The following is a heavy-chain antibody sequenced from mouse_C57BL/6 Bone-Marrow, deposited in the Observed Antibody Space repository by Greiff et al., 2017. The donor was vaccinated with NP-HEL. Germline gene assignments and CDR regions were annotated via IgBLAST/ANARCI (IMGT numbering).Heavy chain of an antibody. J-gene: IGHJ2*01. CDR2: IRSKSNNYAT. D-gene: IGHD3-3*01. V-gene: IGHV10-1*01. CDR3: VRQGDAYFDY. CDR1: GFSFNTYA. Sequence: EVQVVESGGGLVQPKGSLKLSCAASGFSFNTYAMNWVRQAPGKGLEWVARIRSKSNNYATYYADSVKDRFTISRDDSESMLYLQMNNLKTEDTAMYYCVRQGDAYFDYWGQGTTLTVSS.